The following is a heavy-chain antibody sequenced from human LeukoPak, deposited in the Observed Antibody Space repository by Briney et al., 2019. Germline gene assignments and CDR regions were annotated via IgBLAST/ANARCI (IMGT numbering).Heavy chain of an antibody. J-gene: IGHJ4*02. CDR3: ANEGGLTGTTSLDY. D-gene: IGHD1-20*01. V-gene: IGHV3-21*06. CDR1: GFIFSTYG. Sequence: GGSLRLSCAASGFIFSTYGMNWVRQAPGKRLEWVSSTSPSSTYIFYADSVKGRFTISRDNAKNSLYLQLNSLRAEDTAVYYCANEGGLTGTTSLDYWGQGALVTVSS. CDR2: TSPSSTYI.